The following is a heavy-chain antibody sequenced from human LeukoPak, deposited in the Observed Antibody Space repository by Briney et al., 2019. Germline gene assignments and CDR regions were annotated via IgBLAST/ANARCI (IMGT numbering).Heavy chain of an antibody. CDR1: GGSISSYY. CDR2: IYYSGST. J-gene: IGHJ6*03. V-gene: IGHV4-59*01. D-gene: IGHD3-10*01. CDR3: ARETAGDMDV. Sequence: PSETLSLTCTVSGGSISSYYWSWIRQPPGKGLEWIGYIYYSGSTNYNPSLKSRVTISVDTSKNQFSLKLSSVTAADTAVYYCARETAGDMDVWGKGTTVTVSS.